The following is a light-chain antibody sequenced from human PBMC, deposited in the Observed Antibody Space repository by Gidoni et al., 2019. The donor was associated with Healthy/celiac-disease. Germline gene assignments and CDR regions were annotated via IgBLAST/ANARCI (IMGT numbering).Light chain of an antibody. Sequence: SYVLTQPPSVSVAPGQTARITCGGNNIGSKSVQWYQQKPGQAPVLVVYDDSDRPSGIPGRFSGSNSGNTATLTISRVGAGDEADYYCPVWDSSSDHPGVFGGGTKLTVL. CDR3: PVWDSSSDHPGV. V-gene: IGLV3-21*02. J-gene: IGLJ2*01. CDR2: DDS. CDR1: NIGSKS.